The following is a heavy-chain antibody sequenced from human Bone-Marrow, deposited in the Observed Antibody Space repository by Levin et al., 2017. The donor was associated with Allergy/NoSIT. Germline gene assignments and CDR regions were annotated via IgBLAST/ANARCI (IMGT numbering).Heavy chain of an antibody. CDR3: ARDGGDLVILRIIRTSHKSNYYYYGMDV. D-gene: IGHD3-3*01. J-gene: IGHJ6*02. CDR1: GFTFSNYA. CDR2: IWYDGSQK. V-gene: IGHV3-33*01. Sequence: PGESLKISCAASGFTFSNYAMHWVRQAPGKGLEWVAVIWYDGSQKYYGDSVKGRFTISRDNSKNTVYLQVNSLRAEDTSVYYCARDGGDLVILRIIRTSHKSNYYYYGMDVWGQGTTVTVSS.